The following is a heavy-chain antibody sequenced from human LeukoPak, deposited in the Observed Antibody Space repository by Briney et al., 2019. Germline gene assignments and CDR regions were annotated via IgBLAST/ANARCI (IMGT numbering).Heavy chain of an antibody. J-gene: IGHJ6*02. D-gene: IGHD2-2*01. CDR2: ISSNGGST. CDR1: GFTFSSYA. CDR3: ARKKAYAPKSGGYYYYGMDV. Sequence: GGSLRLSCAASGFTFSSYAMHWVRQAPGKGLEYVSAISSNGGSTYYANSVRGRFTISRDNSKNTLYLQMGSLRAEDMAVYYCARKKAYAPKSGGYYYYGMDVWGQGTTVTVSS. V-gene: IGHV3-64*01.